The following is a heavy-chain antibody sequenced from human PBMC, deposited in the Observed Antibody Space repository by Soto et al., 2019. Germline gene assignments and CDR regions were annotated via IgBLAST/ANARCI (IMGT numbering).Heavy chain of an antibody. CDR1: GFTFSSYG. J-gene: IGHJ4*02. CDR3: ARDPLPITFGGVIVISNYFDY. D-gene: IGHD3-16*02. CDR2: IWYDGSNK. V-gene: IGHV3-33*01. Sequence: GSLRLSCAASGFTFSSYGMHWVRQAPGKGLEWVAVIWYDGSNKYYADSVKGRFTISRDNSKNTLYLQTNSLRAEDTAVYYCARDPLPITFGGVIVISNYFDYWGQGTLVTVSS.